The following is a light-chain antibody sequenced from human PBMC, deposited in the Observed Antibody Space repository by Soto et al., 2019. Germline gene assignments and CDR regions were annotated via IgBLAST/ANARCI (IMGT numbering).Light chain of an antibody. J-gene: IGKJ3*01. V-gene: IGKV1-33*01. Sequence: DLQMTQSPSSLSASVGDRVTITCQASHDISNYLNWYQQKPGKAPKLLIYDASNLETGVPSRFSGSGSGTDFTFTISSLQPEDIATYYCQQYDNLPLTFGPGTKVDIK. CDR3: QQYDNLPLT. CDR1: HDISNY. CDR2: DAS.